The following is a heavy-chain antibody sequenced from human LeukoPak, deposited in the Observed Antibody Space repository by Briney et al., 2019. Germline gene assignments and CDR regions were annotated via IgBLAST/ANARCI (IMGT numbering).Heavy chain of an antibody. D-gene: IGHD6-13*01. CDR1: GGSISSYY. CDR3: ARRPSSSSRYYFDY. J-gene: IGHJ4*02. Sequence: SETLSLTCTVSGGSISSYYWSWIRQPPGKGLEWIGYIYYSGSTNYNPSLKSRVTISVDTSKNQFSLKLSSVTAADTAVYYCARRPSSSSRYYFDYWGQGTLVTVSS. CDR2: IYYSGST. V-gene: IGHV4-59*08.